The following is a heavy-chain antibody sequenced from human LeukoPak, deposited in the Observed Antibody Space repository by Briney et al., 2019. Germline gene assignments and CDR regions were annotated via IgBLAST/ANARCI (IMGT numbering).Heavy chain of an antibody. V-gene: IGHV4-4*07. CDR1: GGSVTNYY. CDR3: ARHTTMVRGVIPTNWFDP. Sequence: TPSETLSLTCTVSGGSVTNYYWSWIRQPAGKGLEWIGRIYTSGSTNYNPSLKSRVTMSVDTSKNQFSLKLSSVTAADTAVYYCARHTTMVRGVIPTNWFDPWGQGTLVTVSS. CDR2: IYTSGST. D-gene: IGHD3-10*01. J-gene: IGHJ5*02.